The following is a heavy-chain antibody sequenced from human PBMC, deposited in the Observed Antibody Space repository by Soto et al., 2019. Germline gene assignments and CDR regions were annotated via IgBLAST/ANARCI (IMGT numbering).Heavy chain of an antibody. Sequence: KGLEGVSAIWGSCGSTYYADSVKGRFTTSRDNSKNTLYLQMNSLRAEDTAVYYCAKDLGSPDFWSGRISDYRVQGTPVTVSS. CDR3: AKDLGSPDFWSGRISDY. D-gene: IGHD3-3*01. J-gene: IGHJ4*02. V-gene: IGHV3-23*01. CDR2: IWGSCGST.